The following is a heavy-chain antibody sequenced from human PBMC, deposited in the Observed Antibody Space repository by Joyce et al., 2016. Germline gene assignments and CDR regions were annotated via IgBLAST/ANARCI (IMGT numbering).Heavy chain of an antibody. CDR2: ISDDESNN. CDR3: ARTDSSGYYSLDY. J-gene: IGHJ4*02. D-gene: IGHD3-22*01. Sequence: QVQLVESGGGGVQPGRSLRLSCSASGFTFTDYAMHWSRQAPGKGLEGVEIISDDESNNYFADSVKGRFTISRDNSKNTLYLQMNRLRAEDTAVYYCARTDSSGYYSLDYWGQGTLVTVSS. V-gene: IGHV3-30-3*01. CDR1: GFTFTDYA.